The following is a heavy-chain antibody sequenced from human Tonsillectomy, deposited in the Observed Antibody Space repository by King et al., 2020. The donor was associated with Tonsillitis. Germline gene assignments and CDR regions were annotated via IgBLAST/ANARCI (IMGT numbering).Heavy chain of an antibody. CDR3: ATAVLTRGGSDFDY. D-gene: IGHD3-16*01. J-gene: IGHJ4*02. CDR1: GFTFSDYY. Sequence: VQLVESGGGLVKPGGSLRLSCAASGFTFSDYYMSWIRQAPGKGLQWVSYIGSSSSYTNYADSVKGRFTISRDNAKNSLYVQMNSLGAEDTALYYCATAVLTRGGSDFDYWGQGTLVTVSS. V-gene: IGHV3-11*06. CDR2: IGSSSSYT.